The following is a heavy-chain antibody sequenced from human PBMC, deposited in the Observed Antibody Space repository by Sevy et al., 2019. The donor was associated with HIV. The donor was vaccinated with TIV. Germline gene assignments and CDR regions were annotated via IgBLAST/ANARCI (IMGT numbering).Heavy chain of an antibody. Sequence: GGSLRLSCAASGLTFSSYAMNWVRQAPGKGLEWVSSISSSGRSTYYADSVEGRFTISRDNSENTLYLQMNSLRADDTAVYYCAKGYCSGGSCPRDYDYYGMNVWGQGTTVTVSS. CDR1: GLTFSSYA. J-gene: IGHJ6*02. CDR3: AKGYCSGGSCPRDYDYYGMNV. CDR2: ISSSGRST. D-gene: IGHD2-15*01. V-gene: IGHV3-23*01.